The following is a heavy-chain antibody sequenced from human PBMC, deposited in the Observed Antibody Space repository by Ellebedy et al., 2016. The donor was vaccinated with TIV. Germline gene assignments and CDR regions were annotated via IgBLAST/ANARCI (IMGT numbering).Heavy chain of an antibody. CDR1: GITFSSYW. CDR3: VGTLAVGAIWDVQTHY. Sequence: GESLKISXAVSGITFSSYWMTWVRQAPGRGLEWVANIKEDGSEKYYVDSVKGRFTISRDNAKNSVYLQMNSLRVEDTAVYYCVGTLAVGAIWDVQTHYWGQGTLVTVSS. J-gene: IGHJ4*02. D-gene: IGHD1-26*01. CDR2: IKEDGSEK. V-gene: IGHV3-7*03.